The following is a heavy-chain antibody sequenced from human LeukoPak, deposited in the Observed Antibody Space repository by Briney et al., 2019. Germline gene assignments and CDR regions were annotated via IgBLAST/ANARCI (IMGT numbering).Heavy chain of an antibody. CDR1: GDSVSSNSAA. J-gene: IGHJ5*02. D-gene: IGHD3-3*01. CDR2: TYYRSKWYN. V-gene: IGHV6-1*01. CDR3: ARRFWSGYYVWFDP. Sequence: SQTLSLTCAISGDSVSSNSAAWNWIRQSPSRGLEWLGRTYYRSKWYNEYAVSVKSRIIINPDTSKNQFSLQLSSVTAADTAVYYCARRFWSGYYVWFDPWGQGTLVTVSS.